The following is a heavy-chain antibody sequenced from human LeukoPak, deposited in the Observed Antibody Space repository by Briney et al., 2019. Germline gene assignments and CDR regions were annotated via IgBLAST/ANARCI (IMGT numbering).Heavy chain of an antibody. V-gene: IGHV3-33*06. D-gene: IGHD4-11*01. Sequence: GGSLRLSCAASGFIFSHYGMHWVRQAPGKGLEWVAVIWHDGSSKYYADSVKGRFTISRDNSENTVYLQMDSLRAEDTAVYYCAKDAQRGFDYSNSLEYWGQGDLVTVSS. CDR3: AKDAQRGFDYSNSLEY. CDR2: IWHDGSSK. CDR1: GFIFSHYG. J-gene: IGHJ4*02.